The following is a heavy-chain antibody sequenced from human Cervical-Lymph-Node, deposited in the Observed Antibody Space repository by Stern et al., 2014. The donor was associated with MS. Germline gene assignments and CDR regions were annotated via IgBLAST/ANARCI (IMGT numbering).Heavy chain of an antibody. Sequence: QVQLQQSGSELKKPGASVKVSCKASGYTFTNYAMNWVRQAPGQGLEWMGWINTNTGNPTYAQGFTGRFVFSLDTSVSTAYLQISSLKAEDTAVYYCARRYQEEFFDAFDIWGQGTMVTVSS. CDR2: INTNTGNP. CDR3: ARRYQEEFFDAFDI. CDR1: GYTFTNYA. V-gene: IGHV7-4-1*02. D-gene: IGHD3-10*01. J-gene: IGHJ3*02.